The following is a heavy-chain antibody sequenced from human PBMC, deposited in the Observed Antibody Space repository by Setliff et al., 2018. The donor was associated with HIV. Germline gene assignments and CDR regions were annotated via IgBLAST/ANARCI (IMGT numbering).Heavy chain of an antibody. V-gene: IGHV4-39*01. CDR2: IYYSGST. Sequence: NPSETLSLTCTVSGGSISSTSSYWGWIRQPPGKGLEWIGNIYYSGSTYYNPSLKSRVTISVDTSKNQFSLKLNSVTAADTAVYYCARTRGYTYGYIDSWGQGTLVTVSS. CDR3: ARTRGYTYGYIDS. J-gene: IGHJ4*02. D-gene: IGHD5-18*01. CDR1: GGSISSTSSY.